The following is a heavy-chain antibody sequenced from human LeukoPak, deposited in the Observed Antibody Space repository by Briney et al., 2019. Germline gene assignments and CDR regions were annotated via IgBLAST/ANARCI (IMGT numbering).Heavy chain of an antibody. J-gene: IGHJ4*02. D-gene: IGHD3-10*01. Sequence: SETLSLTCTVSGGSISSYYWSWIRQPAGKGLEWIGRIYTSGSTNYNPSLKSRVTMSVDTSKNQFSLKLSSVTAADTAVYYCARGMGLWVSVPNENYFDYWGQGTLVTVSS. CDR1: GGSISSYY. CDR2: IYTSGST. CDR3: ARGMGLWVSVPNENYFDY. V-gene: IGHV4-4*07.